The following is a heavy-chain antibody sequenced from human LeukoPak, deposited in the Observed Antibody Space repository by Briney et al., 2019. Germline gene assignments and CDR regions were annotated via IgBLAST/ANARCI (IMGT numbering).Heavy chain of an antibody. V-gene: IGHV3-30*03. D-gene: IGHD3-10*01. Sequence: GRSLRLSCAASGFTFSIYTMVWVRPPRGKGLEGVAVTSYDESNKYYVDSVKGRFTISRDNSNNILYLQMNSLRPEDTAVYYCARDWGVDSWGQGTLVTVSS. J-gene: IGHJ4*02. CDR2: TSYDESNK. CDR1: GFTFSIYT. CDR3: ARDWGVDS.